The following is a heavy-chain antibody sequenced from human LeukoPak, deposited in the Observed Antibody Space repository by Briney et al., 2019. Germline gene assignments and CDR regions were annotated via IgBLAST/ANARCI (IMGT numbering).Heavy chain of an antibody. Sequence: SETLSPTCTVSGGSISSYYWSWIRQPPGKGLEWIGYIYYSGSTNYNPSLKGRVTISVDTSKNQFSLKLSSVTAADTAVYYCARHSGSNRKPLLDYWGQGTLVTVSS. CDR1: GGSISSYY. D-gene: IGHD1-14*01. V-gene: IGHV4-59*08. CDR2: IYYSGST. CDR3: ARHSGSNRKPLLDY. J-gene: IGHJ4*02.